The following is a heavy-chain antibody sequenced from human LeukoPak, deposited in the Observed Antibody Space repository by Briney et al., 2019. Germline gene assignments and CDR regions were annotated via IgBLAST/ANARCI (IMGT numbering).Heavy chain of an antibody. CDR2: ISAHNGDT. CDR1: GYTFTSYG. J-gene: IGHJ4*02. V-gene: IGHV1-18*01. CDR3: ARDLKRTVGATTTPDY. Sequence: ASVKVSCKASGYTFTSYGISWVRQAPGQGLEWMGWISAHNGDTNYAQKFQGRVSMTTDTSTSTGYMELRSLTSDDTAVYYCARDLKRTVGATTTPDYWGQGTLVTVSS. D-gene: IGHD1-26*01.